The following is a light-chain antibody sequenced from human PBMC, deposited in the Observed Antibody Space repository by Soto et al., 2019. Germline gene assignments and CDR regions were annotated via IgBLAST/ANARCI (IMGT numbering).Light chain of an antibody. CDR3: SSYAGSNNLV. Sequence: QSALTQPPSASASPGQSVTISCTGTSSDVGGYNSVSWYQQHPGKVPRLMIYEVSKRPSGVPDRFSGSKSVNTASLTVSGLQAEDEADYYCSSYAGSNNLVFGGGTKLTVL. CDR2: EVS. CDR1: SSDVGGYNS. J-gene: IGLJ2*01. V-gene: IGLV2-8*01.